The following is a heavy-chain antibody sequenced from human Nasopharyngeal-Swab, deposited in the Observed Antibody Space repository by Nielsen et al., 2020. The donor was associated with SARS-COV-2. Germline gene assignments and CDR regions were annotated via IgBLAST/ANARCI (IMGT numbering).Heavy chain of an antibody. V-gene: IGHV4-39*07. D-gene: IGHD3-10*01. Sequence: PGKGLEWIGSIYYSGSTYYNPSLKSRVTLSVDTSKNHFSLELAYVTAADTAVYYCARELGARNLYFDSWDQATLVTVSS. CDR3: ARELGARNLYFDS. J-gene: IGHJ4*02. CDR2: IYYSGST.